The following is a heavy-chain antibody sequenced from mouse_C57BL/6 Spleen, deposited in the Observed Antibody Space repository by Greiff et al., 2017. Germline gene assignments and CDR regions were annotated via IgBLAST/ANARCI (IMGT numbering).Heavy chain of an antibody. D-gene: IGHD3-1*01. CDR2: IYPGSGNT. V-gene: IGHV1-76*01. J-gene: IGHJ2*01. CDR3: ARGGLGSYYFGY. Sequence: QVQLQQSGAELVRPGASVKMSCKASGYTFTDYYINWVKQRPGQGLEWIARIYPGSGNTYYNEKFKGKATLTAEKSSSTAYMQLSSLTSEDSAVYFCARGGLGSYYFGYWGQGITLT. CDR1: GYTFTDYY.